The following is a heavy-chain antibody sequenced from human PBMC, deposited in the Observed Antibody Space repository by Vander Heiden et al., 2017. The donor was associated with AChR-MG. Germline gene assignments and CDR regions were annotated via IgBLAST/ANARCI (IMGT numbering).Heavy chain of an antibody. CDR1: GGPISSYY. V-gene: IGHV4-59*01. CDR3: AREAAAPTVAFDI. J-gene: IGHJ3*02. CDR2: IYYSGST. Sequence: QIQLQESGPGLAKPSETMSITCTVSGGPISSYYWSWIRQPPGKGLELIGYIYYSGSTNYNPSLKSRVTISVDTSKNQFSLKLSSVTAADTAVYYCAREAAAPTVAFDIWGQGTMVTVSS. D-gene: IGHD6-13*01.